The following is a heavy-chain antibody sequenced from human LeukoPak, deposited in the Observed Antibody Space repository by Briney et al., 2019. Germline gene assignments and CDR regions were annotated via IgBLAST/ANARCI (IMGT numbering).Heavy chain of an antibody. CDR3: ARDKVGYCSSTSCQGYYYYGMDV. V-gene: IGHV3-48*03. Sequence: GSLRLSCAASGFTFSSYAMHWVRQAPGKGLEWVSYISSSGSTIYYADSVKGRFTISRDNAKNSLYLQMNSLRAEDTAVYYCARDKVGYCSSTSCQGYYYYGMDVWGQGTTVPVSS. D-gene: IGHD2-2*01. CDR2: ISSSGSTI. CDR1: GFTFSSYA. J-gene: IGHJ6*02.